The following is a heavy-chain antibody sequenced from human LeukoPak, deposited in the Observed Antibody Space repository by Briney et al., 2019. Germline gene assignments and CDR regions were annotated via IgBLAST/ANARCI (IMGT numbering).Heavy chain of an antibody. CDR2: TYYSGST. J-gene: IGHJ6*02. CDR1: GGSISSYY. Sequence: SETLSLTCTVSGGSISSYYWSWIRQPPGKGLEWIGYTYYSGSTNYNPSLKSRVTISVDTSKNQFSLKLSSVTAADTAVYYCARDSGYYYGMDVWGQGTTVTVSS. D-gene: IGHD3-10*01. CDR3: ARDSGYYYGMDV. V-gene: IGHV4-59*01.